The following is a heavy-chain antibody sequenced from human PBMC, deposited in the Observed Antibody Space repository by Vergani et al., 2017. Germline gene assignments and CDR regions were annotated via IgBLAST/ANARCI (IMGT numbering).Heavy chain of an antibody. Sequence: EVQLVQSGAEVKKPGESLRLSCKGSGYSFTRYWNSWVRETPGKGLEWMGRIDPSDSYTNHSQSFQGHVTISADKSISTAYLQWSSLKASDTAMYYCARQVAVAGKWWGPYYYYGMDVWGQGTTVTVSS. CDR1: GYSFTRYW. D-gene: IGHD6-19*01. CDR2: IDPSDSYT. J-gene: IGHJ6*02. V-gene: IGHV5-10-1*01. CDR3: ARQVAVAGKWWGPYYYYGMDV.